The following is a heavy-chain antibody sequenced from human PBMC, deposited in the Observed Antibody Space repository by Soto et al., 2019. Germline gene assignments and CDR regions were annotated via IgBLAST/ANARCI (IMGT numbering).Heavy chain of an antibody. Sequence: EVQLVESGGGLVQPGESLRLSCAASGFTFSYYWMHWVRQAPGKGLVWVSRIHSDGSSTTYADSVKGRFTISRDNARNTVYLQMNSLRVEDTAVYYRERGDRGASDMWGQGTVVTVSS. V-gene: IGHV3-74*03. J-gene: IGHJ3*02. CDR2: IHSDGSST. D-gene: IGHD1-26*01. CDR3: ERGDRGASDM. CDR1: GFTFSYYW.